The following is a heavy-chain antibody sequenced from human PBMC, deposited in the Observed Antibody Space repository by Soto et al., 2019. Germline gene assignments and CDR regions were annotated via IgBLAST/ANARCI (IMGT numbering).Heavy chain of an antibody. CDR3: ARGLRVGGTLGYYYYGMDV. CDR2: IYHSGST. D-gene: IGHD3-16*01. J-gene: IGHJ6*02. CDR1: GGSISSSNW. Sequence: LSLTCAVSGGSISSSNWWSWVRQPPGKGLEWIGEIYHSGSTNYNPSLKSRVTISVDKSKNQFSLKLSSVTAADTAVYYCARGLRVGGTLGYYYYGMDVWGQGTTVTVSS. V-gene: IGHV4-4*02.